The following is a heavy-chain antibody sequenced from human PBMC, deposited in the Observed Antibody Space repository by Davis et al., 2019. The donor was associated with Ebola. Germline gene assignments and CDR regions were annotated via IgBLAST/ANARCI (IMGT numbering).Heavy chain of an antibody. D-gene: IGHD3-3*01. V-gene: IGHV3-33*01. CDR1: GFTFSSYG. J-gene: IGHJ4*02. CDR2: IWYDGSNK. Sequence: PGGSLRLSCAASGFTFSSYGMHWVRQAPGKGLEWVAVIWYDGSNKYYADSVKGRFTISRDNSKNTLYLQMNSLRAEDTAVYYCARDRDDFWSGYAFDYWGQGILVTVSS. CDR3: ARDRDDFWSGYAFDY.